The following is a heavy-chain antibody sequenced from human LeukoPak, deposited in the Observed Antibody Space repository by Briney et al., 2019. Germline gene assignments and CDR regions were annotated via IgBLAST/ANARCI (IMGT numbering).Heavy chain of an antibody. V-gene: IGHV6-1*01. CDR2: TYYRSKWYN. Sequence: SQTLSLTCAISGDSVSSNSAAWNWIRQSPWRGLEWLGRTYYRSKWYNDYAVSVKSRITINPDTSKNQFSLQLNSVTPVDTAVYYCARDHGVYGDPNYFDYWGQGTLVTVSS. D-gene: IGHD6-13*01. CDR3: ARDHGVYGDPNYFDY. J-gene: IGHJ4*02. CDR1: GDSVSSNSAA.